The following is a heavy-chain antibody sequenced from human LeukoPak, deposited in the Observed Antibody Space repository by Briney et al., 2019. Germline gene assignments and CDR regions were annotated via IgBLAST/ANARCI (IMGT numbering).Heavy chain of an antibody. CDR2: ISGSGGST. CDR3: AKDRSCTGSSCNVGS. Sequence: GSLRLSCAASGFTFSSFAMSLVRQAPGKGLGWVSAISGSGGSTYCADSVKGRFNISRDNSKNTLFLQMNSLRAEDTAVYYCAKDRSCTGSSCNVGSWGQGTMVTVSS. J-gene: IGHJ3*01. V-gene: IGHV3-23*01. D-gene: IGHD2-2*01. CDR1: GFTFSSFA.